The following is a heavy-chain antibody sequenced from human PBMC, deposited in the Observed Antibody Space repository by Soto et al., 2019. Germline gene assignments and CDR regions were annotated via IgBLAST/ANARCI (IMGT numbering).Heavy chain of an antibody. V-gene: IGHV3-30-3*01. CDR3: ARDADPRGLRFLEWSQTDYYYYGMDV. Sequence: QVQLVESGGGVVQPGRSLRLSCAASGFTFSSYAMHWVRQAPGKGLEWVAVISYDGSNKYYADSVKGRFTISRDNSKNTLYLQMNSLRAEDTAVYYCARDADPRGLRFLEWSQTDYYYYGMDVWGQGTTVTVSS. D-gene: IGHD3-3*01. J-gene: IGHJ6*02. CDR2: ISYDGSNK. CDR1: GFTFSSYA.